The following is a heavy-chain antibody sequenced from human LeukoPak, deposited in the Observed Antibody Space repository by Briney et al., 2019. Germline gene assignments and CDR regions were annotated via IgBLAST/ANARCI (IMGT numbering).Heavy chain of an antibody. V-gene: IGHV1-69*05. CDR1: GGTFSSYA. Sequence: ASVKVSCKASGGTFSSYAISWVRQAPGQGLEWMGGIIPIFGTANHAQKFQGRVTITTDESTSTAYMELSSLRSEDTAVYYCARSIFLVGAPTFDYRGQGTLVTVSS. CDR3: ARSIFLVGAPTFDY. D-gene: IGHD1-26*01. CDR2: IIPIFGTA. J-gene: IGHJ4*02.